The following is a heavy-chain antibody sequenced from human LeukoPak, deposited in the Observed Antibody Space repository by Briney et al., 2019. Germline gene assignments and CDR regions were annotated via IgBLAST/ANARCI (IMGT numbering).Heavy chain of an antibody. CDR2: IYSGGST. V-gene: IGHV3-66*01. CDR1: GFTVSSNY. D-gene: IGHD2-15*01. CDR3: AKDLGYCSGGSCYSYYYYGMDV. Sequence: PGGSLRLSCAASGFTVSSNYMSWVRQAPGKGLEWVSVIYSGGSTYYADSVKGRFTISRDNSKNTLYLQMNSLRAEDTAVYYCAKDLGYCSGGSCYSYYYYGMDVWGQGTTVTVSS. J-gene: IGHJ6*02.